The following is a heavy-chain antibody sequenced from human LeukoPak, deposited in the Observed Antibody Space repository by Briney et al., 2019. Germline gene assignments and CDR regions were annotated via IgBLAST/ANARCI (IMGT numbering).Heavy chain of an antibody. CDR3: ARPSKEELELDY. Sequence: GGSLRLSCAASGFTFDDYAMHWVRQAPGKGLEWVSGISWNSGSIGYADSVKVRFTISRDNAKNSLYLQMNSLRAEDTAVYYCARPSKEELELDYWGQGTLVTVSS. V-gene: IGHV3-9*01. CDR2: ISWNSGSI. D-gene: IGHD1-1*01. J-gene: IGHJ4*02. CDR1: GFTFDDYA.